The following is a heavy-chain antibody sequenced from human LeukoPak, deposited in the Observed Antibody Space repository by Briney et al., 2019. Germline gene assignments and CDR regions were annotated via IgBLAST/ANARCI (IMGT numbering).Heavy chain of an antibody. Sequence: EASVKVSCKASGYTFTSYYMHWVRQAPGQRLEWMGWINAGNGNTKYSQKFQGRVTITRDTSASTAYMELSSLRSEDTAVYYCARAQVYYYYGMDVWGQGTTVTVSS. V-gene: IGHV1-3*01. J-gene: IGHJ6*02. CDR2: INAGNGNT. CDR3: ARAQVYYYYGMDV. CDR1: GYTFTSYY.